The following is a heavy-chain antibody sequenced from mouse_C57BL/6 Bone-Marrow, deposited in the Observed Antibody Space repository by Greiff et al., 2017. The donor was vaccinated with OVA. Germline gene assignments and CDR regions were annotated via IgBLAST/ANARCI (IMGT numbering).Heavy chain of an antibody. D-gene: IGHD1-1*01. Sequence: VQLQQSGAELLRPGTSVKVSCKASGYAFTTYLIAWVKQRPGQGLEWIGVINPGSGGAKCNEKFKGKATLTADKSSSTAYMQLSSLTSEDSAVYFCARGPYYYGSRWFAYWGQGTLVTVSA. CDR1: GYAFTTYL. CDR2: INPGSGGA. V-gene: IGHV1-54*01. CDR3: ARGPYYYGSRWFAY. J-gene: IGHJ3*01.